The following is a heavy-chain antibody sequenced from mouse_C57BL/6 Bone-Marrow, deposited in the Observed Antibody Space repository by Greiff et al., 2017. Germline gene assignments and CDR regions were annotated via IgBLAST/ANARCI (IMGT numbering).Heavy chain of an antibody. CDR3: AVPFAY. Sequence: EVQLVESGGGLVMPGGSLKLSCEASGYTFSDSGMHWVSQAPEKGLEWVAYISSGSSTIYYAETVKGRFTISRDNAKYTLFMQMTSLRSEDTAVYYGAVPFAYWGQGTLVTVSA. J-gene: IGHJ3*01. CDR1: GYTFSDSG. CDR2: ISSGSSTI. V-gene: IGHV5-17*01.